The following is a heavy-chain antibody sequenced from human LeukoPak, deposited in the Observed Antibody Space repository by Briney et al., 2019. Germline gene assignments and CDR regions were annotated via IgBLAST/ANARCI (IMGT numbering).Heavy chain of an antibody. D-gene: IGHD1-26*01. CDR3: AKISYIGSYYMDY. CDR2: ISGSGGST. V-gene: IGHV3-23*01. CDR1: GFTFSNAW. J-gene: IGHJ4*02. Sequence: PGGSLRLSCAASGFTFSNAWMSWVRQAPGKGLEWVSAISGSGGSTYYADSVKGRFTISRDNSKNTLYLQMNSLRAEDTAVYYCAKISYIGSYYMDYWGQGTLVTVSS.